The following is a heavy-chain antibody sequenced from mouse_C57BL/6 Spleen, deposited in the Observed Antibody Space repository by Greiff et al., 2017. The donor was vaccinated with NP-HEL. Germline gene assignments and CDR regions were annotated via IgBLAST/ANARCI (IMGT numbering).Heavy chain of an antibody. Sequence: EVQRVESGGGLVKPGGSLKLSCAASGFTFSDYGMHWVRQAPEKGLEWVAYISSGSSTIYYADTVKGRFTISRDNAKNTLFLQMTSLRSEDTAMYYCARGHYYGSSYLDYWGQGTTLTVSS. D-gene: IGHD1-1*01. CDR2: ISSGSSTI. CDR1: GFTFSDYG. V-gene: IGHV5-17*01. CDR3: ARGHYYGSSYLDY. J-gene: IGHJ2*01.